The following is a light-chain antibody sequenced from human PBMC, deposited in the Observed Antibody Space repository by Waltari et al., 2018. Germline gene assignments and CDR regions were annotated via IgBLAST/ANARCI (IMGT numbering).Light chain of an antibody. Sequence: IMLTLSTVTLSLSPGERATRPCRASQGISRYLAWYQQKPGQAPRLLIYGASTRATGIPDRFSGSGSGTDFSLTISGLEPEDSAVYYCQHHFRLPATFGQGTKVEIK. CDR1: QGISRY. V-gene: IGKV3-20*01. CDR2: GAS. J-gene: IGKJ1*01. CDR3: QHHFRLPAT.